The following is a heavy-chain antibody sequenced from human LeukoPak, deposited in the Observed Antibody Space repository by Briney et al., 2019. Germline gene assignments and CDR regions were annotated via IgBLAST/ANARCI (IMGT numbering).Heavy chain of an antibody. CDR1: GLTFSSIW. CDR3: ARARNWGFDP. D-gene: IGHD7-27*01. Sequence: GGSLRLSCAASGLTFSSIWMSWVRQAPGKGLEWVANIKHDGSEKYYVDSVKGRFTISRDNAKNSLYLQMNSLRGDDTAVYYCARARNWGFDPRGQGTLVTVSS. CDR2: IKHDGSEK. J-gene: IGHJ5*02. V-gene: IGHV3-7*01.